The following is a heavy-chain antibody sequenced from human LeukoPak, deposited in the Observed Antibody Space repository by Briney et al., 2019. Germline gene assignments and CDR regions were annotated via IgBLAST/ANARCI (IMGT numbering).Heavy chain of an antibody. D-gene: IGHD3-3*01. CDR3: ARDRGEGRGYALTNWFDP. J-gene: IGHJ5*02. CDR1: GGTFSRYA. CDR2: IIPIFGTA. Sequence: GASVRLSCKASGGTFSRYAISWGRQAPGQGLEWMGGIIPIFGTANYAQKLQGRVTITTDESTSTAYMGLSSLRSEDTAVYYCARDRGEGRGYALTNWFDPWGQGTLVTVSS. V-gene: IGHV1-69*05.